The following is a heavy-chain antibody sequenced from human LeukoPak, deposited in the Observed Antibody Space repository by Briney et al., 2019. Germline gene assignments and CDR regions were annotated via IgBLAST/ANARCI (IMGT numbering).Heavy chain of an antibody. J-gene: IGHJ4*02. V-gene: IGHV4-34*01. Sequence: TSETLSLTCAVYGEYFSTYYYSWIRQPPGKGLEWIGEINHSGSTIYNPSLKSRLTISVDMSKKQFFLRLSSVTAADTAMYYCARPGLAYCGGDCYSSDGYYFDYWGQGTLVTVSS. CDR3: ARPGLAYCGGDCYSSDGYYFDY. D-gene: IGHD2-21*01. CDR1: GEYFSTYY. CDR2: INHSGST.